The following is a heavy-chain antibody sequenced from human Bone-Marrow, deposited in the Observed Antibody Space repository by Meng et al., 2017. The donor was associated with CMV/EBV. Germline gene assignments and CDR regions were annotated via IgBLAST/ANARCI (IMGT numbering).Heavy chain of an antibody. CDR1: GFNFDDYS. V-gene: IGHV3-43*01. Sequence: GESLKISCAASGFNFDDYSMHWVRQAPGKGLEWVSLISRDGGFTYYADSVKGRFTVSRDNSKNSLYLQMNSLRAEDTALYYCAKDGGGRLGAGTLNWFDPWGQGTLVTVSS. CDR2: ISRDGGFT. D-gene: IGHD3-16*01. J-gene: IGHJ5*02. CDR3: AKDGGGRLGAGTLNWFDP.